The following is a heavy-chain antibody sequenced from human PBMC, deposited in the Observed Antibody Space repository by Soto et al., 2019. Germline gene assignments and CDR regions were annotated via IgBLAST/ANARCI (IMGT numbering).Heavy chain of an antibody. CDR3: ARDDSERPATY. J-gene: IGHJ4*02. D-gene: IGHD3-10*01. Sequence: SETLSLTCIVSGGSIGTHYWTWTRQPPGKGLEWIGCIYNGAITNYNPSLKSRVTISVDTSKNQFSLKLTSVTAADTAVYYCARDDSERPATYWGQGTLVTVSS. CDR2: IYNGAIT. V-gene: IGHV4-59*11. CDR1: GGSIGTHY.